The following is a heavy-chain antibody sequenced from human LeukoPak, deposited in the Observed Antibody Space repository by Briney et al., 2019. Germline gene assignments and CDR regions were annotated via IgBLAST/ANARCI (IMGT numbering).Heavy chain of an antibody. CDR2: INPNSGGT. CDR3: VPDCSSTACLFDY. V-gene: IGHV1-2*06. Sequence: ASVKVSCKASGYTFTDYWIHWVRQAPGQGLDWMGRINPNSGGTNYAHKFQGRVTMTRDTSISTAYMELSRLTSDDTAVFYCVPDCSSTACLFDYWGQGTLVTVSS. J-gene: IGHJ4*02. D-gene: IGHD2-2*01. CDR1: GYTFTDYW.